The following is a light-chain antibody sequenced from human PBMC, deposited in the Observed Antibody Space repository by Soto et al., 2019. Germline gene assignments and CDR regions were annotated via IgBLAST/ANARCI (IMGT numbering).Light chain of an antibody. CDR1: QTVSSY. CDR2: DAS. CDR3: QQRSNWIT. V-gene: IGKV3-11*01. J-gene: IGKJ5*01. Sequence: QSPALLSVSPGSTATLSCRARQTVSSYLAWYQQKPGQAPRLLIYDASTSATGIPARFSGSGSGTDFTLTISSLEPEDFAVYCCQQRSNWITCGQGTRLEIK.